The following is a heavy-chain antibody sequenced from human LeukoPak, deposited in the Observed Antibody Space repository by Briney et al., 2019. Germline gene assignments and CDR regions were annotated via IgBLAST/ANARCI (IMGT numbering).Heavy chain of an antibody. Sequence: GGSLRHSCAPSGFTFRRYEMNWVRQAPRKGLEWVSYISISGSTIYYADSVKGRFTIYGDNAKNSLYLQMNSLRAEETAVYYCARDYWSGGSCYHHFDYWGQGTLLTVSS. CDR2: ISISGSTI. D-gene: IGHD2-15*01. V-gene: IGHV3-48*03. CDR3: ARDYWSGGSCYHHFDY. CDR1: GFTFRRYE. J-gene: IGHJ4*02.